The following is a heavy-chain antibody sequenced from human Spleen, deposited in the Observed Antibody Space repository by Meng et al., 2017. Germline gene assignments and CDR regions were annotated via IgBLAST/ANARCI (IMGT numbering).Heavy chain of an antibody. CDR1: GASISSGDYA. V-gene: IGHV4-30-2*01. CDR3: ARQTYCGGGGCYSRELDP. D-gene: IGHD2-15*01. J-gene: IGHJ5*02. CDR2: VYHSGIT. Sequence: QLQLQESGSGLVKPSQTLSLTCAVSGASISSGDYAWSWIRQPPGAGLEWIGFVYHSGITYYNPSLKSRVTISIDRSKNQFSLKLSSVTAADMAVYYCARQTYCGGGGCYSRELDPWGQGTLVTVSS.